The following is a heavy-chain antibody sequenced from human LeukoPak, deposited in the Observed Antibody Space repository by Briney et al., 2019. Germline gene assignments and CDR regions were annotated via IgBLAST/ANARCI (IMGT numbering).Heavy chain of an antibody. CDR2: INPSGGST. D-gene: IGHD6-19*01. CDR1: RYTFTSYY. J-gene: IGHJ4*02. Sequence: ASVKVSCKASRYTFTSYYMHWVRQAPGQGLEWMGIINPSGGSTSYAQKFQGRVTMTRDTSTSTVYMELSSLRSEDTAVYYCARVSSSGWYRSHFDYWGQGTLVTVSS. CDR3: ARVSSSGWYRSHFDY. V-gene: IGHV1-46*01.